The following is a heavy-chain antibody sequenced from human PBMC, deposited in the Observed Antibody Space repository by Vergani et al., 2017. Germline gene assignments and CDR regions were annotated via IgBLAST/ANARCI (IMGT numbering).Heavy chain of an antibody. Sequence: EVQLVETGGGLIQPGGSLRLSCAASGFTVSSNYMSWVRQAPGKGLEWVSDIYSGGSTYYADSVKGRFTISRDNSKNTLYLQMNSLRAEDTAVYYCARVPINDFLFDYWGQGTLVTVSS. D-gene: IGHD2-2*01. J-gene: IGHJ4*02. CDR1: GFTVSSNY. CDR2: IYSGGST. CDR3: ARVPINDFLFDY. V-gene: IGHV3-53*02.